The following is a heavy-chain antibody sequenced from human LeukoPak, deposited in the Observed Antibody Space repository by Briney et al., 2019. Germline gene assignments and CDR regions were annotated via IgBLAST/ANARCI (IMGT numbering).Heavy chain of an antibody. Sequence: GGSLRLSCAASGFTFNNYALSWVRQAPGKGLEWVSAISDNGGSTYYADSVKGRFTISRDNSKNTLYLQMNSLRVEDTAVYYCAKELGSGWFQGYYFDYWGQGTLVTVSS. D-gene: IGHD6-19*01. CDR1: GFTFNNYA. CDR2: ISDNGGST. J-gene: IGHJ4*02. V-gene: IGHV3-23*01. CDR3: AKELGSGWFQGYYFDY.